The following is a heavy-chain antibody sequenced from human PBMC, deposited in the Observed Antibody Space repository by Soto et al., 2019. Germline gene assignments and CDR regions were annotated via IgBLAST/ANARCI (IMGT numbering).Heavy chain of an antibody. V-gene: IGHV3-21*01. CDR1: GFTFSDYA. CDR2: INTNSYYI. J-gene: IGHJ4*02. CDR3: GRRGPAVGVTGPSDY. Sequence: EVQLVESGGGMVKPGGSLRLSCAAFGFTFSDYAMSWVRQAPGKGLEWVSSINTNSYYIYYGDSVKGRFTTSRDNAQNSLYLQMNSLSVEDTAVYYCGRRGPAVGVTGPSDYWVQGTLVIVSS. D-gene: IGHD1-26*01.